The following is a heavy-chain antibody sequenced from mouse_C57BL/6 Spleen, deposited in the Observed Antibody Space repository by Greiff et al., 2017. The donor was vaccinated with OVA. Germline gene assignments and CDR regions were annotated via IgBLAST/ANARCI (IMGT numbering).Heavy chain of an antibody. CDR3: ARRSCHAYFDY. V-gene: IGHV1-59*01. J-gene: IGHJ2*01. CDR2: IDPSDSYT. Sequence: VQLQQPGAELVRPGTSVKLSCKASGYTFTSYWMHWVKQRPGQGLEWIGVIDPSDSYTNYNQKFKGKATLPVDTSSSTAYMQLSSLTSEDSAVYYCARRSCHAYFDYWGQGTTLTVSS. D-gene: IGHD6-1*01. CDR1: GYTFTSYW.